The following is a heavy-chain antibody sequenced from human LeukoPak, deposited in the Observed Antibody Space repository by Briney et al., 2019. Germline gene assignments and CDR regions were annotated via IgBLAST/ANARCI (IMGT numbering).Heavy chain of an antibody. Sequence: GGSLRLSCAASGFTFSNYIMHWVRQAPGKGLDWVAVILENGSNQYYADSVKGRFTISRDNSKNTLFLQMNSLRGEDTAVYYCARVEAGYGSGRRENYYYYYMDVWGKGTTVTISS. CDR2: ILENGSNQ. CDR1: GFTFSNYI. J-gene: IGHJ6*03. CDR3: ARVEAGYGSGRRENYYYYYMDV. D-gene: IGHD3-10*01. V-gene: IGHV3-30*04.